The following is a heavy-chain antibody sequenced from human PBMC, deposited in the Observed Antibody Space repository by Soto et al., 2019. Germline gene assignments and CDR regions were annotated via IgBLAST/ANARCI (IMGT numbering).Heavy chain of an antibody. CDR1: GGSFSSYT. CDR2: IIPTLHIA. CDR3: ARHKGMATVLDY. V-gene: IGHV1-69*02. D-gene: IGHD5-12*01. J-gene: IGHJ4*02. Sequence: QVQLVQSGAEVKKPGSSVKVSCKASGGSFSSYTFSWVRQAPGQGLEWMGRIIPTLHIANYAQKFQGRVTITADESTGTDYMELSSLISDDTAVYYYARHKGMATVLDYWGQGTLVTVSS.